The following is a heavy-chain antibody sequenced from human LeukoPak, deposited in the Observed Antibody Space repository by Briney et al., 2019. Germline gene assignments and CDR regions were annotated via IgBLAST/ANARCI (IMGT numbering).Heavy chain of an antibody. J-gene: IGHJ4*02. D-gene: IGHD6-13*01. CDR3: AREEQQLDRAFDY. CDR2: ISSSGSTI. CDR1: GFTFSDYY. Sequence: GGSLRLSCAASGFTFSDYYMSWIRQAPGKGLEWVSYISSSGSTIYYADSVKGRFTISRDNAKNSLYLQMNSLRAEDTAVYYCAREEQQLDRAFDYWGQGTLVTVSP. V-gene: IGHV3-11*01.